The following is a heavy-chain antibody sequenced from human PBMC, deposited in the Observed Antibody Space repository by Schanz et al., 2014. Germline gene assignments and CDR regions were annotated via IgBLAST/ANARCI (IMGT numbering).Heavy chain of an antibody. CDR2: ISSTSSYI. D-gene: IGHD3-3*01. Sequence: VQLVESGGGVVQPGRSLRLSCAASGLTFSSYGMHWVRQAPGRGLEWVSSISSTSSYIFYADSVKGRFTISRDNAKNSLYLQMNSLTAEDTAVYYCARGVRIDYWGQGTLVTVSS. CDR3: ARGVRIDY. J-gene: IGHJ4*02. CDR1: GLTFSSYG. V-gene: IGHV3-21*01.